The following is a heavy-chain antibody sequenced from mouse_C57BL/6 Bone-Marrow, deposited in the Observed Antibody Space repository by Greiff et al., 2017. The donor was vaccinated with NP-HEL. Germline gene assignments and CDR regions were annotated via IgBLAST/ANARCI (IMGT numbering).Heavy chain of an antibody. CDR3: ARRDYYGSSGVYFDY. D-gene: IGHD1-1*01. J-gene: IGHJ2*01. CDR2: IHPNSGST. V-gene: IGHV1-64*01. CDR1: GYTFTSYW. Sequence: VQLQQPGAELVKPGASVKLSCKASGYTFTSYWMHWVKQRPGQGLEWIGMIHPNSGSTNYNEKFKSKATLTVDKSSSTAYMQLSSLTSEDSAVYYCARRDYYGSSGVYFDYWGQGTTLTVSS.